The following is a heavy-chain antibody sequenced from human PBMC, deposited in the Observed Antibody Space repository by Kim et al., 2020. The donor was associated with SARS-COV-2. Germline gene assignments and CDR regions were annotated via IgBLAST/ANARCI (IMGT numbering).Heavy chain of an antibody. V-gene: IGHV3-20*03. CDR3: ARTDWNYGVLNDY. Sequence: YADSVKGRFTISRDNAKNSLYLQMNSLRAEDTALYYCARTDWNYGVLNDYWGQGTLVTVSS. D-gene: IGHD1-7*01. J-gene: IGHJ4*02.